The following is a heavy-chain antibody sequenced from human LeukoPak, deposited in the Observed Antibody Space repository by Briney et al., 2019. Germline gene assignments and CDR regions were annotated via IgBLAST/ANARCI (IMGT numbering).Heavy chain of an antibody. Sequence: GGSLRLSCAASGFTVSSNYMSWVRQAPGKGLERVSVIYSGGSTYYADSVKGRFTISRDNSKNTLYLQMNSLRAEDTAVYYCARERAIFGVALNWFDPWGQGTLVTVSS. CDR2: IYSGGST. J-gene: IGHJ5*02. CDR1: GFTVSSNY. D-gene: IGHD3-3*01. CDR3: ARERAIFGVALNWFDP. V-gene: IGHV3-53*01.